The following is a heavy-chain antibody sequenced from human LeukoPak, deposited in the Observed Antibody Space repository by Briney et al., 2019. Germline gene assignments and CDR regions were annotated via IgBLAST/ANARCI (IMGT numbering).Heavy chain of an antibody. Sequence: GRTLRLSCVASELSLSNYGTSCVRHAPRKGLEWVSSISGDGGTTYYADPVKGRFTISRDNSKNTLSLQMSSLRAEDTAVYYCAKGWDMAYFYCYMDVWGKGTTVTVSS. CDR2: ISGDGGTT. CDR3: AKGWDMAYFYCYMDV. J-gene: IGHJ6*03. D-gene: IGHD1-26*01. V-gene: IGHV3-23*01. CDR1: ELSLSNYG.